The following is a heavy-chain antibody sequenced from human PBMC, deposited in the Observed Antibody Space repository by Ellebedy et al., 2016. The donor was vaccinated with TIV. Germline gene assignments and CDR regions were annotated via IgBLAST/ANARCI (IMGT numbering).Heavy chain of an antibody. CDR3: ARDPYHGALDY. D-gene: IGHD4-17*01. Sequence: PGESLKISCAASGFAFGDSWMTWVRQTPEKRLEWVANMNQDGSRKDHVDAVRGRFIISRDNSKNLLYLEMNSLRVEDTAVYYCARDPYHGALDYWGQGTPVAVSS. V-gene: IGHV3-7*01. J-gene: IGHJ4*02. CDR1: GFAFGDSW. CDR2: MNQDGSRK.